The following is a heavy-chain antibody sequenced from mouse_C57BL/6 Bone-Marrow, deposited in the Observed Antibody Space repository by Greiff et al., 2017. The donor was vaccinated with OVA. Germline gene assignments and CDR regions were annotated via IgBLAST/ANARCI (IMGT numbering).Heavy chain of an antibody. CDR2: IDPSDSYT. CDR3: ARRGTMGFAY. CDR1: GYTFTSYW. J-gene: IGHJ3*01. D-gene: IGHD1-1*02. V-gene: IGHV1-69*01. Sequence: QVQLQQPGAELVMPGASVKLSCKASGYTFTSYWMHWVKQRPGQGLEWIGEIDPSDSYTNYNQKFKGKTTLTVDKSSSTAYMQLSCLASEASAVYYCARRGTMGFAYWGQGTLVTVSA.